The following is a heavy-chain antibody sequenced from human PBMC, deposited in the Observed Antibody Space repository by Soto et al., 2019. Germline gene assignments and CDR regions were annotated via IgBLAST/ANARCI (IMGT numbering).Heavy chain of an antibody. Sequence: PSETLSLTCTVSGGSISSGGYYWSWIRQHPGKGLEWIGYIYYSGSTYYNPSLKSRVTISVDTSKNQFSLKLSSVTAADTAAYYCARGGAELLIDYWGQGTLVTVSS. V-gene: IGHV4-31*03. D-gene: IGHD3-9*01. CDR2: IYYSGST. CDR3: ARGGAELLIDY. J-gene: IGHJ4*02. CDR1: GGSISSGGYY.